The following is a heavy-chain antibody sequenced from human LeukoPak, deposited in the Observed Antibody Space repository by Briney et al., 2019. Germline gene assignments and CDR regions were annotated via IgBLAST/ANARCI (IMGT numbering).Heavy chain of an antibody. Sequence: GGSLRLSCAASGFTFSSYAMSWVRQAPGKGLEWVSAISGSGGSTYYADSVKGRFTISRDNAKNSLYLQMNSLRAEDTAVYYCARESDIVVVPAANPDYWGQGTLVTVSS. D-gene: IGHD2-2*01. J-gene: IGHJ4*02. V-gene: IGHV3-23*01. CDR1: GFTFSSYA. CDR3: ARESDIVVVPAANPDY. CDR2: ISGSGGST.